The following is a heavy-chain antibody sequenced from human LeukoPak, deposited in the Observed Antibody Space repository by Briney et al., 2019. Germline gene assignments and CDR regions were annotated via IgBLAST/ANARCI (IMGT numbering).Heavy chain of an antibody. Sequence: GASVKLSCTASGYTFTGYYMHWVRHAPGQGLEWMGWINPNSGGTNYAQKFQGRGTMTRDTSISTAYMELSRLRSDDTAVYYCARSLAYYMDVWGKGTTVTVSS. J-gene: IGHJ6*03. CDR3: ARSLAYYMDV. V-gene: IGHV1-2*02. CDR2: INPNSGGT. CDR1: GYTFTGYY.